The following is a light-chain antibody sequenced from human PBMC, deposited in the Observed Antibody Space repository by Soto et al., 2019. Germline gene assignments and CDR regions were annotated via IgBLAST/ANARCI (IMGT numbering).Light chain of an antibody. J-gene: IGKJ4*01. V-gene: IGKV1-12*01. CDR3: QQANSFQVT. Sequence: DLQLTQSPSSVSASVGDRVTITWRASQGISSWLAWYQQKPGKAPNLLTYTSSTLQSGVPSRFSGSESGTDFTLTISSLQPEDSATYHCQQANSFQVTFGGGNKVEI. CDR1: QGISSW. CDR2: TSS.